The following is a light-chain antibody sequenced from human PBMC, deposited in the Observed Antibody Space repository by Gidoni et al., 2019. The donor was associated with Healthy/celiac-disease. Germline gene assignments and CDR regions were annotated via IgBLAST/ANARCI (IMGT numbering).Light chain of an antibody. Sequence: DFQMTQSPSSLSGSVGDRITISCRTSQTIGSSINWYQQKPEKALKVLILAASSLQSGVPVSFSVSGTGSYFALTLSSLRPEALGTYYCQQTYFAPPFTFGPGTKVEI. CDR2: AAS. J-gene: IGKJ3*01. V-gene: IGKV1-39*01. CDR1: QTIGSS. CDR3: QQTYFAPPFT.